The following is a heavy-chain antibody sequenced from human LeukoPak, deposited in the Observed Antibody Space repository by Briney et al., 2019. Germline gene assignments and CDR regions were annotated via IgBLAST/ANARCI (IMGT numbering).Heavy chain of an antibody. CDR2: IRPMNSDV. D-gene: IGHD4-23*01. Sequence: GESLKISCKGCGYNFNTYWVAWVRQLPGKGLEWMGIIRPMNSDVRYSPSFQGQVTISADRSINTAYLQWSSLTASDTAMYYCASLPFETTVVPWDFYWGQGTQVTVSS. CDR1: GYNFNTYW. V-gene: IGHV5-51*01. CDR3: ASLPFETTVVPWDFY. J-gene: IGHJ4*02.